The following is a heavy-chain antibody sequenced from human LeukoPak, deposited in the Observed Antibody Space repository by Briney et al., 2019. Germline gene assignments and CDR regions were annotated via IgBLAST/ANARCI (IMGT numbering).Heavy chain of an antibody. V-gene: IGHV4-34*01. CDR1: GGSFSGYY. D-gene: IGHD6-6*01. CDR2: INHSGST. CDR3: ARGVSRAARQSY. J-gene: IGHJ4*02. Sequence: PSETLSLTCAVHGGSFSGYYWTWIRQPPGKGLEWIGEINHSGSTNYNPALKSRVTISVDTSKNLFSMNLSSVTAADTGVYFCARGVSRAARQSYWGQATQVTVSS.